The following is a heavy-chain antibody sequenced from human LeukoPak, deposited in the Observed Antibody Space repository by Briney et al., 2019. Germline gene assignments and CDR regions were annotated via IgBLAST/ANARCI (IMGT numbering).Heavy chain of an antibody. CDR1: GFTFRSFA. CDR3: AKGSLAGGPTHFDC. J-gene: IGHJ4*02. D-gene: IGHD2-15*01. Sequence: GGSLRLSCAASGFTFRSFAMSWVRQAPGKGLEWVSSTSASGTSIYYADSVKGRFTISRDNSKDTLYLLMNSLRAEDTAVYYCAKGSLAGGPTHFDCWGQGALVTVSS. CDR2: TSASGTSI. V-gene: IGHV3-23*01.